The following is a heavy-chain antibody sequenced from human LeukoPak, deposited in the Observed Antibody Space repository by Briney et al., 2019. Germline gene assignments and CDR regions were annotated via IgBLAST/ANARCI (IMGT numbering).Heavy chain of an antibody. V-gene: IGHV4-59*07. D-gene: IGHD3-9*01. CDR3: ARGLRYFDWFDY. CDR1: GGSIRSFY. Sequence: SGTLSLTCTVSGGSIRSFYWSWIRQPPGKGLEWIGYIFYSGSTTYNPSLESRVTMSVDTSKNQFSLKLSSVTAADTAVYYCARGLRYFDWFDYWGQGTLVTVSS. J-gene: IGHJ4*02. CDR2: IFYSGST.